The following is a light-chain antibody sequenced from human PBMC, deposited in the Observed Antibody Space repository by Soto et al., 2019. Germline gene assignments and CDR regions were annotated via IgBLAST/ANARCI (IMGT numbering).Light chain of an antibody. CDR1: QDISNY. CDR2: AAS. J-gene: IGKJ1*01. V-gene: IGKV1-17*03. CDR3: LQHNTYPRT. Sequence: DIQMTQSPSAMSASGGDRVTITCRASQDISNYLAWFQQKPGKVPERLIYAASSLQSGVPSRFSGSGSGTEFTLTISSLQPEDFATYYCLQHNTYPRTFGQGTKVESK.